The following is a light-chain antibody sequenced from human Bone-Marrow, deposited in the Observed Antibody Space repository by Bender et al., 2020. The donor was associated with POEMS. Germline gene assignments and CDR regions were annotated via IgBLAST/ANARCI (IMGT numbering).Light chain of an antibody. CDR2: DNN. CDR1: SGSIDSNY. CDR3: QSYDSWNRDVV. V-gene: IGLV6-57*02. J-gene: IGLJ2*01. Sequence: KFMLTQPHSVSESPGKTVTISCTGSSGSIDSNYVQWYQQRPGRAPTLLIYDNNKRPSDVPHRFSASIDSSSNSASLTISGLMTEDEADYYCQSYDSWNRDVVFGGGTKLTVL.